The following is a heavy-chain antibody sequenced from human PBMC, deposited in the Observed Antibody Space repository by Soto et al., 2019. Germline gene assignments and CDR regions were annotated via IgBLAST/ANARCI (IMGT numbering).Heavy chain of an antibody. Sequence: EVQLLESGGGLVQPGGSLRLSCAASGFTFSSYAMSWVRQAPGKGLEWVSAISGSGGSTYYADSVKGRFTISRDNSKNTLYLQMNSLRAEDTAVYYCAKDDGTAMVTPYYYYYYGMDVWGQGTTVTVSS. V-gene: IGHV3-23*01. J-gene: IGHJ6*02. CDR3: AKDDGTAMVTPYYYYYYGMDV. D-gene: IGHD5-18*01. CDR2: ISGSGGST. CDR1: GFTFSSYA.